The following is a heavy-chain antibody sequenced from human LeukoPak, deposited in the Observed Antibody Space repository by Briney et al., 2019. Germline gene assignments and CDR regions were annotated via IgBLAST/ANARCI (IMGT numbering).Heavy chain of an antibody. CDR2: ISSNEGST. D-gene: IGHD3-9*01. CDR1: GFTFSSYA. V-gene: IGHV3-64D*06. Sequence: GGSLRLSCSASGFTFSSYAMHWVRQAPGKGLEYFSAISSNEGSTYYADSVKGRFTIPRDNSKNTLYLQMSSLRAEDTAVYYCVKDYDILTGYFDYWGQGTLVTVSS. CDR3: VKDYDILTGYFDY. J-gene: IGHJ4*02.